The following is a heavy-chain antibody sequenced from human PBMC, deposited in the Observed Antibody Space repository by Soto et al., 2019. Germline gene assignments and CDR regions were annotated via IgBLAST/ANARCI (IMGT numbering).Heavy chain of an antibody. Sequence: QVQLVQSGAEVKKPGASVKVSCKASGYTFPSYDINWVRQATGQGHEWMGCMNPNSGNTGYAQKFQGRVTMNRNTSISTAYMELSSLRSEDTAVYYCARRAIRSGYELVWFDLWGQGTLVTVSS. D-gene: IGHD5-12*01. J-gene: IGHJ5*02. CDR3: ARRAIRSGYELVWFDL. CDR1: GYTFPSYD. CDR2: MNPNSGNT. V-gene: IGHV1-8*01.